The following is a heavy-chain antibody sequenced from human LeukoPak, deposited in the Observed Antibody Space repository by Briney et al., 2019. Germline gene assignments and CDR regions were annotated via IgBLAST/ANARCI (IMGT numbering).Heavy chain of an antibody. CDR1: GGTFSSYA. CDR2: IIPIFGTA. D-gene: IGHD6-13*01. J-gene: IGHJ6*02. Sequence: SVKVSCKASGGTFSSYAISWVRQAPGQGLEWMGGIIPIFGTANYAQKLQGRVTITADESTSTAYMELSSLRSEDTAVYYCARALYYSRAPGHHNYYYYYGMDVWGQGTTVTVSS. CDR3: ARALYYSRAPGHHNYYYYYGMDV. V-gene: IGHV1-69*01.